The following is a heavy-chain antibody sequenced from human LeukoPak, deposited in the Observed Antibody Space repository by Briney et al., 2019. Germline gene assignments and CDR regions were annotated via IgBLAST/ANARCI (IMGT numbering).Heavy chain of an antibody. CDR1: GASISIGFYY. V-gene: IGHV4-39*01. CDR3: AALVPAAMYYYYGMDV. D-gene: IGHD2-2*01. Sequence: SETLSLTCTVSGASISIGFYYWSWIRQPPGKGLEWIGSIYYSGSTYYNPSLKSRVTISVDTSKNQFSLKLSSVTAADTAVYYCAALVPAAMYYYYGMDVWGQGITVTVSS. J-gene: IGHJ6*02. CDR2: IYYSGST.